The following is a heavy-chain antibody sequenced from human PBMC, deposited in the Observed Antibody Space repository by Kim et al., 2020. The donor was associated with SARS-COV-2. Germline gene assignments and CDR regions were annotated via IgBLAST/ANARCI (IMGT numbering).Heavy chain of an antibody. Sequence: GGSLRLSCAASGFTFDDYAMHWVRQAPGKDLEWVSGISWNSGSIGYADSVKGRFTISRDNAKNSLYLQMNSLRAEDTALYYCAKSQKWELLPVYYFDYWGQGTLVTVSS. J-gene: IGHJ4*02. D-gene: IGHD1-26*01. CDR3: AKSQKWELLPVYYFDY. V-gene: IGHV3-9*01. CDR2: ISWNSGSI. CDR1: GFTFDDYA.